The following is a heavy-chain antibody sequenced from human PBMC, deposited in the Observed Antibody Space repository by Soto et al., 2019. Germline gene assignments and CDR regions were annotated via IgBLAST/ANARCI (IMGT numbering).Heavy chain of an antibody. CDR2: ISAYNGNT. J-gene: IGHJ4*02. V-gene: IGHV1-18*01. CDR1: GYTFTSYG. Sequence: GASVKVSCKASGYTFTSYGISWVRQAPGQGLEWMGWISAYNGNTNYAQKLQGRVTMTTDTSTSTAYMELRSLRSDDTAVYYCARDPAQQLVVNGFDYWGQGTLVTVSS. D-gene: IGHD6-13*01. CDR3: ARDPAQQLVVNGFDY.